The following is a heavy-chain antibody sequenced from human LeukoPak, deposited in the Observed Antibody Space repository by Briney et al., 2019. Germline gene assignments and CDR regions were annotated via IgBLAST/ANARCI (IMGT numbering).Heavy chain of an antibody. CDR3: ARGPDIVVVPAAMEEGAFDI. D-gene: IGHD2-2*01. CDR1: GGTFSSYA. J-gene: IGHJ3*02. CDR2: IIPIFGTA. Sequence: SVKVSCKASGGTFSSYAISWVRQAPGQGLEWMGGIIPIFGTANYAQKFQGRVTITADESTSTAYMELSSLRSEDTAVYYCARGPDIVVVPAAMEEGAFDIWGQGTMVTVSS. V-gene: IGHV1-69*13.